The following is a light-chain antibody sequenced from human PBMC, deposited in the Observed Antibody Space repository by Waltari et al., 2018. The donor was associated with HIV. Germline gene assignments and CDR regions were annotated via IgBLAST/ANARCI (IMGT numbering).Light chain of an antibody. J-gene: IGKJ4*01. Sequence: EIVMTQPPLSVAVPPGEPPPISCRSSQSLLRSNGYNYVHWYLQKPGQSPHLLIYLASNRASGVPDRFSGSGSGTYFTLKISRVEPEDVGVYYCMQALQTPTFGGGTKVEIK. CDR3: MQALQTPT. CDR1: QSLLRSNGYNY. V-gene: IGKV2-28*01. CDR2: LAS.